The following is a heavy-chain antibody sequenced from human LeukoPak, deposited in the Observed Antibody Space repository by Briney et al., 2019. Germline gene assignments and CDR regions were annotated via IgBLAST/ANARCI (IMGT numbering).Heavy chain of an antibody. CDR1: GFTFSGSA. D-gene: IGHD3-22*01. J-gene: IGHJ6*03. CDR3: TRSGYYDSSGSNYYYYMDV. Sequence: GSLRLSCAASGFTFSGSAMHWVRQASGKGLEWVGRIRSKANSYATAYAASVKGRFTISRDDSKNTAYLQMNSLKTEDTAVYYCTRSGYYDSSGSNYYYYMDVWGKGTTVTVSS. V-gene: IGHV3-73*01. CDR2: IRSKANSYAT.